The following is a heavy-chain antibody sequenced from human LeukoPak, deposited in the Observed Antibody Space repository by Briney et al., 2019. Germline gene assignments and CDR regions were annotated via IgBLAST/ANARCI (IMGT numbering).Heavy chain of an antibody. CDR3: ARRQVPAAITH. D-gene: IGHD2-2*01. J-gene: IGHJ3*01. V-gene: IGHV4-39*01. CDR1: GGSISSSSYY. Sequence: ESSETLSLTCTVSGGSISSSSYYWGWIRQPPGKELEWIGSIYYSGSTYYNPSLKSRVTISVDTSKNQFSLKLSSVTAADTAVYYCARRQVPAAITHWGQGTMVTVSS. CDR2: IYYSGST.